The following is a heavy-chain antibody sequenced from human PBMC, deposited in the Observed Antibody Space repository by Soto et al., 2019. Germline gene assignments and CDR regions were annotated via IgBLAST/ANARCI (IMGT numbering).Heavy chain of an antibody. CDR3: GSLVPAAIDY. CDR2: IKSKTDGGTT. J-gene: IGHJ4*02. V-gene: IGHV3-15*07. Sequence: GSLRLSCTASGLTFSNYYMHWVRQAPGKGLEWVGRIKSKTDGGTTDYAAPVKGRFTISRDDSKNTLYLQMNSLKTEDTAVYYCGSLVPAAIDYWGQGILVTVSS. D-gene: IGHD2-2*01. CDR1: GLTFSNYY.